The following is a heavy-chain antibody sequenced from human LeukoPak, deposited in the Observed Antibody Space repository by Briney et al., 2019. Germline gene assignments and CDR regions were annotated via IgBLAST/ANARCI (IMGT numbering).Heavy chain of an antibody. D-gene: IGHD6-25*01. J-gene: IGHJ3*02. V-gene: IGHV1-46*01. CDR1: VYTFSSYY. CDR3: ARYGFSSVWQGGWHAFDI. CDR2: IHLIVGET. Sequence: GASVKVSCKASVYTFSSYYLYWVRQAPGQGLEWMGIIHLIVGETTYAQSFHGRVTMTRDMSTGTVYMDLSSLTSEDTAVYYCARYGFSSVWQGGWHAFDIWGQGTMVTVSS.